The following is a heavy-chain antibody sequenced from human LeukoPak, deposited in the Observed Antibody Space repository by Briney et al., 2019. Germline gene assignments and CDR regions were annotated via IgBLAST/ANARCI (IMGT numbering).Heavy chain of an antibody. V-gene: IGHV3-23*01. Sequence: GGPLRLSCAASGFTFSSSAMSWVRQAPGKGLEWVSVISNSGGSAYYADSVKGRFTISRDNSKNTLYLQMNSLRAEDTAVYYCAKDLSLTAWGQGTLVTVSS. CDR1: GFTFSSSA. CDR2: ISNSGGSA. CDR3: AKDLSLTA. J-gene: IGHJ5*02. D-gene: IGHD1-14*01.